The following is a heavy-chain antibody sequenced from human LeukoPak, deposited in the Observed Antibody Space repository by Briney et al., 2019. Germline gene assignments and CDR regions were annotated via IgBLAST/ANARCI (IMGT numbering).Heavy chain of an antibody. CDR1: GGSISSGSYY. V-gene: IGHV4-61*02. Sequence: SETLSLTCTVSGGSISSGSYYWSWIRQPAGKGLEWIGRIYASGSTNYNPSLKSRVTISVDTSKNQFSLKLSSVTAADTAGYYCARAGRYCSNTSCFDWFDPWGQGTLVTVSS. J-gene: IGHJ5*02. CDR3: ARAGRYCSNTSCFDWFDP. D-gene: IGHD2-2*01. CDR2: IYASGST.